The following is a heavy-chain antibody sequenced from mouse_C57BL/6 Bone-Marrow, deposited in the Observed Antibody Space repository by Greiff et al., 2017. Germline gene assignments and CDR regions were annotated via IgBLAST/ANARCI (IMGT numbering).Heavy chain of an antibody. CDR2: IWRGGST. Sequence: VKLMESGPGLVQPSPSLSITCTVSGFSLTSYGVHWVRQSPGKGLEWLGVIWRGGSTDYNAAFMSRLSITKDNSKSQVFFKMNSLQADDTAIYYCAKRGYYYGLDYWGQGTTLTVSS. CDR1: GFSLTSYG. V-gene: IGHV2-5*01. J-gene: IGHJ2*01. D-gene: IGHD1-1*01. CDR3: AKRGYYYGLDY.